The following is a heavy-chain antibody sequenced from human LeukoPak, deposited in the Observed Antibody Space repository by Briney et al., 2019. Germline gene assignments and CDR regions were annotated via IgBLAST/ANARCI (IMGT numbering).Heavy chain of an antibody. CDR3: ARDDDTPNYYYYYYMDV. V-gene: IGHV4-4*07. Sequence: PSETLSLTCTVSGGSISSYYWSWIRQPAGKGLEWIGRIYTSGSTNYNPSLRSRVTMSVDTSKNQFSLKLSSVTAADTAVYYCARDDDTPNYYYYYYMDVRGKGTTVTVSS. J-gene: IGHJ6*03. CDR1: GGSISSYY. CDR2: IYTSGST.